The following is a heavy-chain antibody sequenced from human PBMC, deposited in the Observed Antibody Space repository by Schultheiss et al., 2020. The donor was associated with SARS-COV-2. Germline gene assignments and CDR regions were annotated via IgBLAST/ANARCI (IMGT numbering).Heavy chain of an antibody. CDR3: ARDSPYYDFWSGYLDY. Sequence: SETLSLTCTVSGGSISGYYWSWIRQPPGKGLEWIGYIYYSGSTYYNPSLKSRVTISVDTSKNQFSLKLSSVTAADTAVYYCARDSPYYDFWSGYLDYWGQGTLVTVSS. V-gene: IGHV4-59*12. D-gene: IGHD3-3*01. J-gene: IGHJ4*02. CDR2: IYYSGST. CDR1: GGSISGYY.